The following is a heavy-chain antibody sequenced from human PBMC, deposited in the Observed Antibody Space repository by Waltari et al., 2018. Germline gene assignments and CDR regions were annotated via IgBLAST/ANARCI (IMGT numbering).Heavy chain of an antibody. CDR2: INHSGST. D-gene: IGHD6-13*01. V-gene: IGHV4-34*01. CDR1: GGSFSGYS. Sequence: QVQLQQWGAGLLKPSETLSLTCAVYGGSFSGYSWSWIRQPPGKRREWIGEINHSGSTNYNPSLKSRVTISVDTSKNQFSLKLSSVTAADTAVYYCARGIKYSKPRGGQGYYYYMDVWGKGTTVTVSS. J-gene: IGHJ6*03. CDR3: ARGIKYSKPRGGQGYYYYMDV.